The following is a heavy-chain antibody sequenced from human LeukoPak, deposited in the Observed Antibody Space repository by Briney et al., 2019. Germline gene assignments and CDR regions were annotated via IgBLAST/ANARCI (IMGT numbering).Heavy chain of an antibody. J-gene: IGHJ4*02. CDR2: INPNSGGT. V-gene: IGHV1-2*06. Sequence: GASVKVSCKASGYTFTGYYTHWVRQAPGQGLEWMGRINPNSGGTNYAQKFQGRVTMTRDTSISTAYMELSRLRSDDTAVYYCARNGCSSTSCFDYWGQGTLVTVSS. D-gene: IGHD2-2*01. CDR3: ARNGCSSTSCFDY. CDR1: GYTFTGYY.